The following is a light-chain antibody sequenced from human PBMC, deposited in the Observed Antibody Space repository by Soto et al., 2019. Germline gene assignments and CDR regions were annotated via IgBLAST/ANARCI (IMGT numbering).Light chain of an antibody. J-gene: IGLJ1*01. CDR3: LLSYHGGPYV. CDR1: TGPVTTGHY. Sequence: QAVVTQEPSVTVSPGGTVTLTCDSSTGPVTTGHYPYWVQQKPGQAPTTLIFDTDKRHSWTPARFSGALLGGKAALTLSGAQPDDEAEYYCLLSYHGGPYVFGTGTKLTVL. V-gene: IGLV7-46*01. CDR2: DTD.